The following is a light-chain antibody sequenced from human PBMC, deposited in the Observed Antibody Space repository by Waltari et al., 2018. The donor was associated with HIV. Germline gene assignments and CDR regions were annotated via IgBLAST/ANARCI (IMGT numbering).Light chain of an antibody. J-gene: IGLJ1*01. Sequence: QSVLTQPPSASGTPGQRFTISCSGSSSNLGRNYVYWYQQLPGTAPKLLIYRNNQRPSGVPDRFSGSKSGTSASLAISGLRSEDEADYYCAAWNDSLSGYVFGTGTKVTV. CDR2: RNN. CDR1: SSNLGRNY. V-gene: IGLV1-47*01. CDR3: AAWNDSLSGYV.